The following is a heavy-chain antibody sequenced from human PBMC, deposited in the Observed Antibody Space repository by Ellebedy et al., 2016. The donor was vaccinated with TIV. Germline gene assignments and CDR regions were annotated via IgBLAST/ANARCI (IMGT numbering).Heavy chain of an antibody. J-gene: IGHJ3*02. D-gene: IGHD3-16*01. CDR1: GGSISSYY. CDR2: IYYSGST. V-gene: IGHV4-59*01. CDR3: ARDRIGDGEVGAFDI. Sequence: SETLSLXXTVSGGSISSYYWSWIRQPPGKGLEWIGYIYYSGSTNYNPSLKSRVTISVDTSKNQFSLKLSSVTAADTAVYYCARDRIGDGEVGAFDIWGQGTMVTVPS.